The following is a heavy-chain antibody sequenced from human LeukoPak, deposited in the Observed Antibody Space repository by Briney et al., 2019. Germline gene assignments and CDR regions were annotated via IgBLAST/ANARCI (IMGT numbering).Heavy chain of an antibody. CDR3: ARAGSSWYLPDY. V-gene: IGHV4-61*08. CDR2: IYYSGST. CDR1: GGSISSGGYS. D-gene: IGHD6-13*01. Sequence: SETLSLTCAVSGGSISSGGYSWSWIRQPPGKGLEWIGYIYYSGSTNYNPSLKSRVTISVDTSKNQFSLKLSSVTAADTAVYYCARAGSSWYLPDYWGQGTLVTVSS. J-gene: IGHJ4*02.